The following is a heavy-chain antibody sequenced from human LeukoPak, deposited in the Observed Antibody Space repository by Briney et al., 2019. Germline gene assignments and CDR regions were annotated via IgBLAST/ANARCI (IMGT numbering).Heavy chain of an antibody. J-gene: IGHJ6*02. CDR3: AREIEATGHALDA. D-gene: IGHD1-1*01. Sequence: ASVKVSCKASGYTFTGYYMHWVRQAPGQGLEWMGRINPNTGDTNSAQKFQGRVTMTRDTSISTAYMDLSSLRSDDTAVYYCAREIEATGHALDAWGQGTTVTVSS. CDR1: GYTFTGYY. CDR2: INPNTGDT. V-gene: IGHV1-2*06.